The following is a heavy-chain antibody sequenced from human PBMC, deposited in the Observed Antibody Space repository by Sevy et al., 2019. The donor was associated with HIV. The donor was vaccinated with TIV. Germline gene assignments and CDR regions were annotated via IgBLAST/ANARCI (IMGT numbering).Heavy chain of an antibody. CDR3: ARDAGNYHDSSNYYYVYAFDI. V-gene: IGHV4-59*01. D-gene: IGHD3-22*01. CDR2: IYYDGST. CDR1: GGSIGRYY. Sequence: KQSQTLSLTCTVSGGSIGRYYWSWIRQSPGRGLEWIGYIYYDGSTDYNSSLKSRVTISLDTSKNQFSLSLNSVTAADTAVYYCARDAGNYHDSSNYYYVYAFDIWGQGTLVTVSS. J-gene: IGHJ3*02.